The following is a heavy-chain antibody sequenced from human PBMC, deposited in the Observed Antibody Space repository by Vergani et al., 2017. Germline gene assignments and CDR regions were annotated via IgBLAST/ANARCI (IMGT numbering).Heavy chain of an antibody. CDR3: ARALWFGELLLVGGY. CDR2: INPNSGGT. D-gene: IGHD3-10*01. CDR1: GYTFTGYY. J-gene: IGHJ4*02. Sequence: QVQLVQSGAEVKKPGASVKVSCKASGYTFTGYYMHWVRQAPGQGLEWMGWINPNSGGTNYAQKVQGRVTMTRDTSISTAYMELSRLRSDDTAVYYCARALWFGELLLVGGYWGQGTLVTVSS. V-gene: IGHV1-2*02.